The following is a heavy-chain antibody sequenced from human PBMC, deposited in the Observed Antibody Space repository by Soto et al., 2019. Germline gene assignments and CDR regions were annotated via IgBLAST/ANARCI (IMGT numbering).Heavy chain of an antibody. J-gene: IGHJ3*02. V-gene: IGHV3-33*01. D-gene: IGHD6-6*01. Sequence: GSLRLSCAASGFTFSSYGMHWVRQAPGKGLEWVAVIWYDGSNKYYADSVKGRFTISRDNSKNTLYLQMNSLRAEDTAVYYCASEQLVGGDAFDIWGQGTMVTVSS. CDR1: GFTFSSYG. CDR2: IWYDGSNK. CDR3: ASEQLVGGDAFDI.